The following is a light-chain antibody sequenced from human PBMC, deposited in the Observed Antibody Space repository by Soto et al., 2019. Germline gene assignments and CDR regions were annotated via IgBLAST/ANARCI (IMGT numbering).Light chain of an antibody. CDR2: DVS. Sequence: QSALTQPASVSGSPGQSITISCTGTSRDVGGYNYVSWYQQHPGKAPKLMIYDVSNRPSGVSNRFSGSESGNTASLTISGLQAEDEADYYCSSYTSSSTLGVFGTGTKLTVL. CDR3: SSYTSSSTLGV. CDR1: SRDVGGYNY. V-gene: IGLV2-14*01. J-gene: IGLJ1*01.